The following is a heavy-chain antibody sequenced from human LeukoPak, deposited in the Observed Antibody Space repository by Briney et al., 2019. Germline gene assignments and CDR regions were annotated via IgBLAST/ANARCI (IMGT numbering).Heavy chain of an antibody. J-gene: IGHJ4*02. CDR2: INHSGTT. CDR3: ARGGSYPTSNDY. Sequence: PSETLSLTCTIYGGPFNGYYWSWIRQPPGKGLEWIGEINHSGTTNYNPSLKSRVTISVDTSKNQFSLKLSSVTAADTAVYYCARGGSYPTSNDYWGQGTLVTVSS. V-gene: IGHV4-34*01. CDR1: GGPFNGYY. D-gene: IGHD1-26*01.